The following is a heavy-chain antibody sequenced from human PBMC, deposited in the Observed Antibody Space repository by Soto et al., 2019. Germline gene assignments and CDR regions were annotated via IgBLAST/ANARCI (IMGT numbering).Heavy chain of an antibody. J-gene: IGHJ4*02. V-gene: IGHV1-3*01. CDR3: ARDLDDSSGYYMVFGY. CDR2: INAGNGNT. Sequence: GASVKVSCKASGYTFTSYAMHWVRQAPGQRLEWMGWINAGNGNTKYSQKFQGRVTITRDTSASTAYMELSSLRSEDTAVYYCARDLDDSSGYYMVFGYWGQGTLVTVSS. CDR1: GYTFTSYA. D-gene: IGHD3-22*01.